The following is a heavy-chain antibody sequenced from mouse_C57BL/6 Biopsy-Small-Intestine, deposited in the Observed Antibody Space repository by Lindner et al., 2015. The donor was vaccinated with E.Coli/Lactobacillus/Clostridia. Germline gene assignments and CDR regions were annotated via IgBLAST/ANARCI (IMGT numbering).Heavy chain of an antibody. V-gene: IGHV1-42*01. Sequence: VQLQESGPELVKPGASVKISCKASGYSFTGYYMNWVKQSPEESLEWIGEINPSTGATSYNQKFKGKATITVDKYSSTAYIQLKSLTSEDSAVYYCARSYYDNLDYWGQGTTLTVSS. CDR2: INPSTGAT. CDR1: GYSFTGYY. CDR3: ARSYYDNLDY. D-gene: IGHD2-10*01. J-gene: IGHJ2*01.